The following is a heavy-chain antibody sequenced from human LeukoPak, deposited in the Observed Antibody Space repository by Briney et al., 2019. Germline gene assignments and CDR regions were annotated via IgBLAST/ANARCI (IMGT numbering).Heavy chain of an antibody. V-gene: IGHV4-39*02. CDR1: RGSITSSIYY. J-gene: IGHJ6*02. CDR3: ERRGYCSGYSCYPPSGMYG. Sequence: PETLSPTCTVSRGSITSSIYYCDWIRHPPEKGLECIVSIYYSGSTYYTPSLNRRVTISVDTSKNHFSLRLSSVTAADTAVYYCERRGYCSGYSCYPPSGMYGWRQGTTI. D-gene: IGHD2-15*01. CDR2: IYYSGST.